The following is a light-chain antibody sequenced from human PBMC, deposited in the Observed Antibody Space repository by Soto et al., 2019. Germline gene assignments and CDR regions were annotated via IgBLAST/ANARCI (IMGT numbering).Light chain of an antibody. V-gene: IGKV3-15*01. CDR2: AAS. J-gene: IGKJ1*01. CDR3: QQYENWPWT. CDR1: QSIDNN. Sequence: EIVLTQSPGTLSLSPGERVTLSCRASQSIDNNHLAWYQQKPGQAPRLLIYAASTRATGVPARFSGSGSGTEFTLTISSLQSEDVAAYYCQQYENWPWTFGQGTKVDIK.